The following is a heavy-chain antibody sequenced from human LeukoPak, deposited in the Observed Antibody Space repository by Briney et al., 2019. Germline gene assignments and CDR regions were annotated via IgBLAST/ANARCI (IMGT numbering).Heavy chain of an antibody. CDR1: GYTFTSYG. V-gene: IGHV1-18*01. D-gene: IGHD6-6*01. CDR2: VSAYNGNT. CDR3: AREEDSSSSVSQAFDP. Sequence: ASVKVSCKASGYTFTSYGISWVRQAPGQGLEWMGWVSAYNGNTNYAQKLQGRVTMTTDTSTSTAYMELRSLRSDDTAVYYCAREEDSSSSVSQAFDPWGQGTLVTVSS. J-gene: IGHJ5*02.